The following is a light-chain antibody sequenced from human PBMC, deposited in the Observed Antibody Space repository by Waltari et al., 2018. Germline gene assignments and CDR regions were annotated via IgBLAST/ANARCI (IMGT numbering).Light chain of an antibody. J-gene: IGKJ2*01. CDR1: QSISSY. Sequence: DIRMTQSPSSLSASLGDRVTITCRASQSISSYVNWYQQKPGKAPKLLMYSTSSLQSGVPSRFSGSGSGTDFTLTVSSLQPEDFATYYCQKSFSTPYTFGQGTKLEIK. CDR2: STS. CDR3: QKSFSTPYT. V-gene: IGKV1-39*01.